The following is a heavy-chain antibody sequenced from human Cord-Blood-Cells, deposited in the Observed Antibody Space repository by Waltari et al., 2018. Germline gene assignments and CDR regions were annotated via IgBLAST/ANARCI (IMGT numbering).Heavy chain of an antibody. CDR2: INHKSGGT. Sequence: QVQLVQSGAEVKKPGASVKVSCKASGYIFTGYYLHWVRQAPGQGLEWMGWINHKSGGTNYAQKLQSRVMSDTAYMELSRLRSDDTAVYYCARVGWGVDAFDIWGQGTMVTVSS. CDR3: ARVGWGVDAFDI. CDR1: GYIFTGYY. V-gene: IGHV1-2*02. J-gene: IGHJ3*02. D-gene: IGHD6-19*01.